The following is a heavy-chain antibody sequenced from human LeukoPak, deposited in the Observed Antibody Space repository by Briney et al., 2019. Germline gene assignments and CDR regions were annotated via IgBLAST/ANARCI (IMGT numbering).Heavy chain of an antibody. CDR1: GFTFSSYA. J-gene: IGHJ5*02. CDR3: AKDSCSSTSCSPGGWFDP. V-gene: IGHV3-23*01. D-gene: IGHD2-2*01. CDR2: ISGSGGST. Sequence: GGSLRPSCAASGFTFSSYAMSWVRQAPGKGLEWVSAISGSGGSTYYADSVKGRFTISRDNSKNTLYLQMNSLRAEDTAVYYCAKDSCSSTSCSPGGWFDPWGQGTLVTVSS.